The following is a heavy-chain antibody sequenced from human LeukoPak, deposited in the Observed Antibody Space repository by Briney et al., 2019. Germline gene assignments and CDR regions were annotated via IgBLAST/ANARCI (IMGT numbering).Heavy chain of an antibody. CDR3: ARESGSGSYGIDP. CDR2: IYHSGST. V-gene: IGHV4-59*12. CDR1: GGSINGYY. D-gene: IGHD3-10*01. J-gene: IGHJ5*02. Sequence: SETLSLTCTVSGGSINGYYWSWIRQPPGKGLEWIGYIYHSGSTYYNPSLKSRVTISVDRSKNQFSLKLSSVTAADTAVYYCARESGSGSYGIDPWGQGTLVTVSS.